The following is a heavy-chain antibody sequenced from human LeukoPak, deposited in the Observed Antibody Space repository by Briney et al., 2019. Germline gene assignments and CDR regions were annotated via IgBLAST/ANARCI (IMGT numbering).Heavy chain of an antibody. V-gene: IGHV3-23*01. D-gene: IGHD3-10*01. CDR1: GFTFSSYG. CDR2: ISGSGGST. Sequence: GGSLRLSCAASGFTFSSYGMSWVRQAPGKGLEWVSAISGSGGSTYYADSVKGRFTISRDNSKNTLYLQMNSLRAEDTAVYYCANSHTLFTFDYWGQGTLVTVSS. CDR3: ANSHTLFTFDY. J-gene: IGHJ4*02.